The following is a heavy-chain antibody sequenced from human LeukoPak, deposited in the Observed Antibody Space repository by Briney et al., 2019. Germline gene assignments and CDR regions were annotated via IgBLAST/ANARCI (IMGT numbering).Heavy chain of an antibody. CDR1: GGSFSGYY. J-gene: IGHJ6*03. CDR2: INHSGSA. D-gene: IGHD2-15*01. V-gene: IGHV4-34*01. Sequence: SETLSLTCAVYGGSFSGYYWSWIRQPPGKGLEWIGEINHSGSANYNPSLKSRVTISVDTSKNQFSPKLSSVTAADTAVYYCARGGRYGRPKNYYYYMDVWGKGTTVTVSS. CDR3: ARGGRYGRPKNYYYYMDV.